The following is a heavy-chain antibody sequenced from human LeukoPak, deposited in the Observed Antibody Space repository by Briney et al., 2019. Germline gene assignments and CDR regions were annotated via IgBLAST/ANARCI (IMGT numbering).Heavy chain of an antibody. Sequence: GASVKVSCKASGYTFTSYYMHWVRQAPGQGLEWMGIINPSGGSTSYAQKFQGRVTMTRDMSTSTVYMELSSLRSEDTAVYYCARVSFDYSSSWYGCFDYWGQGTLVTVSS. V-gene: IGHV1-46*01. J-gene: IGHJ4*02. CDR1: GYTFTSYY. CDR2: INPSGGST. D-gene: IGHD6-13*01. CDR3: ARVSFDYSSSWYGCFDY.